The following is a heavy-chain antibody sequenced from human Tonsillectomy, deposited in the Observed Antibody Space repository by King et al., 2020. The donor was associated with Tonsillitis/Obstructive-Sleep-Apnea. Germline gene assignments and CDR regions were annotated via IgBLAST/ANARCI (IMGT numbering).Heavy chain of an antibody. CDR2: IYPGDSDT. CDR1: GYSFTSYW. Sequence: VQLVESGAEVKKPGESLKISCKGSGYSFTSYWIGWVRQMPGKGLEWMGIIYPGDSDTRYSPSFQGQVTISADKAISTAYLQWSGRKASDTAMYYCARGNVDIVPTPYWFDPWGQGTLVTVSS. J-gene: IGHJ5*02. V-gene: IGHV5-51*01. CDR3: ARGNVDIVPTPYWFDP. D-gene: IGHD5-12*01.